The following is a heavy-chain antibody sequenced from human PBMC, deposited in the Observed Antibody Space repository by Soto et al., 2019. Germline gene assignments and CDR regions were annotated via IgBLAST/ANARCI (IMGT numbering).Heavy chain of an antibody. Sequence: HPGGSLRLSCAASGFTFSSYAMHWVRQAPGKGLEWVAVISYDGSNKYYADSVKGRFTISRDNSKNTLYLQMNSLRAEDTAVYYCARADIYYPFDYWGQGTLVT. V-gene: IGHV3-30-3*01. CDR1: GFTFSSYA. D-gene: IGHD3-10*01. J-gene: IGHJ4*02. CDR2: ISYDGSNK. CDR3: ARADIYYPFDY.